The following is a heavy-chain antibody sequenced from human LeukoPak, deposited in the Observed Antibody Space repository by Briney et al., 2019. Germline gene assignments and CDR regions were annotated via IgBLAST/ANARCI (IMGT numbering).Heavy chain of an antibody. J-gene: IGHJ6*02. D-gene: IGHD4-17*01. CDR2: ISAYNGNT. Sequence: GASVKVSCKASGYTFTSYGISWVRQAPGQGLEWMGWISAYNGNTNYAQKLQGRVTMTTDTSTSTAYMELSSLRSEDTAVYYCANGDNGPYYGMDVWGQGTTVTVSS. CDR3: ANGDNGPYYGMDV. CDR1: GYTFTSYG. V-gene: IGHV1-18*01.